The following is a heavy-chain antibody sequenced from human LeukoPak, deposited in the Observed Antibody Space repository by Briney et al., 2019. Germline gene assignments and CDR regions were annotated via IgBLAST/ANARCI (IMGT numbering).Heavy chain of an antibody. J-gene: IGHJ3*02. CDR3: ARVVDTAMVLYGAFDI. Sequence: PGGSLRLSCAASGFTFSSMNWVRQAPGKGLEWVSFISTSSSYIHYADSVKGRFTISRDNAKKSLYLEMNSLRAEDTAVYYCARVVDTAMVLYGAFDIWGQGTMVTVSS. V-gene: IGHV3-21*01. CDR1: GFTFSS. CDR2: ISTSSSYI. D-gene: IGHD5-18*01.